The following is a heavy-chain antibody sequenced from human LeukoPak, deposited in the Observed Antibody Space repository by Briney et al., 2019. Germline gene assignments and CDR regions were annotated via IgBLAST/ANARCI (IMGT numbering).Heavy chain of an antibody. D-gene: IGHD1-26*01. CDR3: ARLKWEPWAQFDY. J-gene: IGHJ4*02. CDR2: IYYSGST. CDR1: GGSISSSSYY. Sequence: PSETLSLTCTVSGGSISSSSYYWGWIRQPPGKGLEWIGSIYYSGSTYYNPSLKSRVTISVDTSKNQFSLKLSSVTAADTAVYYCARLKWEPWAQFDYWGQGTLVTVSS. V-gene: IGHV4-39*07.